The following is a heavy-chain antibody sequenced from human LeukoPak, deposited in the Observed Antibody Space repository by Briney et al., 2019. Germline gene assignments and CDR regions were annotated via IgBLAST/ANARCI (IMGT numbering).Heavy chain of an antibody. Sequence: SETLSLTCTVTDGSISDSYWSWIRQSPGKGLEWIGYIYFTGFTHYNPSLKSRVTMSVDMSKKQFSLNLNSVTAADTAAYYCARDGNGGNSWGWFDPWGQGTLVTVSA. CDR3: ARDGNGGNSWGWFDP. V-gene: IGHV4-59*01. CDR1: DGSISDSY. J-gene: IGHJ5*02. CDR2: IYFTGFT. D-gene: IGHD4-23*01.